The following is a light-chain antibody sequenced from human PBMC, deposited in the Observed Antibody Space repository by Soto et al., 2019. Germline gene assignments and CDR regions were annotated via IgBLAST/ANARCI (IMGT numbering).Light chain of an antibody. V-gene: IGKV3-15*01. CDR3: QQYNSWPPIT. J-gene: IGKJ5*01. CDR2: DAS. CDR1: QSFSSR. Sequence: EIVMTQSPGTLSLSPGERATLSCRASQSFSSRLAWYQQQPGQAPRLLNYDASTRATGIPDRFSGGGSGTEFTLTISSLQSEDFVVYYCQQYNSWPPITFGQGTRLEIK.